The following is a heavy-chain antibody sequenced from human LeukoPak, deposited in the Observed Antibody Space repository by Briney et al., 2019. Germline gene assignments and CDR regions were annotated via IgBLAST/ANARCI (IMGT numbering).Heavy chain of an antibody. CDR3: ARDLMGIAYRRAFYY. Sequence: GGSLRLSCAASGFTFSNYSMNWVRQAPGKGLEWVSYISRSSSIIYYADSVKGRFTISRDNAKNSLYLQMNSLRAEDTAVYYCARDLMGIAYRRAFYYWGQGTLVTVSS. D-gene: IGHD6-13*01. CDR2: ISRSSSII. V-gene: IGHV3-48*04. CDR1: GFTFSNYS. J-gene: IGHJ4*02.